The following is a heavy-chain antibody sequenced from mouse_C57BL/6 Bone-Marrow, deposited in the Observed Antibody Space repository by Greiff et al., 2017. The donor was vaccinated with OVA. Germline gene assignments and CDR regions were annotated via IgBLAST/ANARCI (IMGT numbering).Heavy chain of an antibody. J-gene: IGHJ1*03. Sequence: EVMLVESGGGLVQSGRSLRLSCATSGFTFSDFYMEWVRQAPGKGLEWIAASRNKANDYTTEYSASVKGRFIVSRDTSQSNLYLQMNALRAEDTAIYDCARVTTVVATDWYFDVWGTGTTVTVSS. CDR1: GFTFSDFY. CDR2: SRNKANDYTT. V-gene: IGHV7-1*01. CDR3: ARVTTVVATDWYFDV. D-gene: IGHD1-1*01.